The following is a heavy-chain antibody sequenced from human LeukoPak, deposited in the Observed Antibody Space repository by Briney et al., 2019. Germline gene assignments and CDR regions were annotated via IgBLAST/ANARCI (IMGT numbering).Heavy chain of an antibody. J-gene: IGHJ6*03. V-gene: IGHV4-59*08. D-gene: IGHD3-3*01. Sequence: SETLSLTCTVSGGSIHNNFWSWIRQPPGKGLEGLGSMYSSGKSDYSPSLKNRVTMSIDTSKNQFSLNLASVTAADTAVYYCPRPGREYSDFWSGYYPSYYYMDVWGKGPTATVSS. CDR3: PRPGREYSDFWSGYYPSYYYMDV. CDR1: GGSIHNNF. CDR2: MYSSGKS.